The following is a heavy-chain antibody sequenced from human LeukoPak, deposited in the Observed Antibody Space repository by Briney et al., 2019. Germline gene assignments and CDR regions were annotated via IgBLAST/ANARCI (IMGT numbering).Heavy chain of an antibody. D-gene: IGHD5-12*01. CDR1: GYTFTGYY. Sequence: ASVKVSCKASGYTFTGYYMHWVRQAPGQGLEWMGWINPNSGGTNYAQKVQGRVTMTRDTSISTAYMELSRLRSDDTAVYYCARVGWLRHFDYWGQGTLVTVSS. CDR2: INPNSGGT. V-gene: IGHV1-2*02. J-gene: IGHJ4*02. CDR3: ARVGWLRHFDY.